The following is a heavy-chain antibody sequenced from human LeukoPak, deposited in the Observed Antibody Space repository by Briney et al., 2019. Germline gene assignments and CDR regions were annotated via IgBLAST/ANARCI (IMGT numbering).Heavy chain of an antibody. D-gene: IGHD2-15*01. J-gene: IGHJ4*02. V-gene: IGHV3-23*01. CDR1: GFTFSSYA. CDR3: AKWYLVRNYFDY. Sequence: QSGGSLRLSCAASGFTFSSYAMSWVRQAPGKGLEWVSAISGSGGRTYYADSVKGRFTISRDNSKNTLYLQMNSLRAEDTAVYYCAKWYLVRNYFDYWGQGTLVTVFS. CDR2: ISGSGGRT.